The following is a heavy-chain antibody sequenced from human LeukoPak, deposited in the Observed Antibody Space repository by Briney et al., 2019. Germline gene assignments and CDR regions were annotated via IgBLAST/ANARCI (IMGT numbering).Heavy chain of an antibody. CDR3: ARGRGYSSGWYKGNYFDY. CDR1: GGSFSGYY. V-gene: IGHV4-34*01. J-gene: IGHJ4*02. Sequence: SETLSLTCAVYGGSFSGYYWSWIRQPPGKGLEWIGEINHSGSTNYNPSLKSRVTISVDTSKNQFSLKLSSVTAADTAVYYCARGRGYSSGWYKGNYFDYWGQGTLVTVSS. D-gene: IGHD6-19*01. CDR2: INHSGST.